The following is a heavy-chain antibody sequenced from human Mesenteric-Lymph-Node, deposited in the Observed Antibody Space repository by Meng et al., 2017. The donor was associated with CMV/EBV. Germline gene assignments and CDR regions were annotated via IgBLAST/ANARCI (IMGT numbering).Heavy chain of an antibody. CDR3: GTAYSSSDVDF. CDR2: VNPNSGAT. CDR1: GYAFTAHY. V-gene: IGHV1-2*02. Sequence: ASVKVSCKASGYAFTAHYLHWVRQAPGQGLEWMGRVNPNSGATDFPQKFQGRVTMTRDTSITTAYMELSSLTSDDTAVYYCGTAYSSSDVDFWGQGTLVTVSS. J-gene: IGHJ4*02. D-gene: IGHD6-6*01.